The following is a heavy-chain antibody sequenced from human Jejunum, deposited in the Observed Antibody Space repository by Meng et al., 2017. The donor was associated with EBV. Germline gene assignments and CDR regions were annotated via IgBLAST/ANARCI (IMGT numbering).Heavy chain of an antibody. J-gene: IGHJ4*02. CDR2: IYNSEST. D-gene: IGHD1-26*01. V-gene: IGHV4-61*08. CDR3: ARDQNGSYFAY. Sequence: QVHTQEAGPGLVKPSETLSLTCPVSGGSVSSGGYYWSWIRQPPGKGLEWIGYIYNSESTNYKSSLKSRVTISADTSKNQFSLRLSSVTAADTAVYYCARDQNGSYFAYWGQGTLVTVSS. CDR1: GGSVSSGGYY.